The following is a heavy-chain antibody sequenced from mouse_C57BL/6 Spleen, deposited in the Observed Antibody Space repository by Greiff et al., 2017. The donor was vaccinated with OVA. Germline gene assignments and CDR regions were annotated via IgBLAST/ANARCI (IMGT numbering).Heavy chain of an antibody. D-gene: IGHD2-5*01. CDR3: ARRASYSNYVWFAY. Sequence: QVTLKESGPGILQPSQTLSLTCSFSVFSLSTFGMGVSWIRQPSGKGLEWLAHIYWDEDKHYKPSLKSRLTISKDTSNNQVFLKITTVDTADTATYYSARRASYSNYVWFAYWGQGTLVTVSA. J-gene: IGHJ3*01. CDR2: IYWDEDK. CDR1: VFSLSTFGMG. V-gene: IGHV8-9*01.